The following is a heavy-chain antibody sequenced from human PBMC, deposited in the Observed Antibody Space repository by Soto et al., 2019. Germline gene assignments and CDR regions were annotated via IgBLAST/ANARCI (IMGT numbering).Heavy chain of an antibody. CDR1: GFTFSSYA. D-gene: IGHD6-13*01. V-gene: IGHV3-23*01. CDR3: AKVVQYSSSWTHYWYFDL. J-gene: IGHJ2*01. Sequence: GSLRLSCAASGFTFSSYATSWVRQAPGKGLEWVSAISGSGGSTYYADSVKGRFTISRDNSKNTLYLQMNSLRAEDTAVYYCAKVVQYSSSWTHYWYFDLWGRGTLVTVSS. CDR2: ISGSGGST.